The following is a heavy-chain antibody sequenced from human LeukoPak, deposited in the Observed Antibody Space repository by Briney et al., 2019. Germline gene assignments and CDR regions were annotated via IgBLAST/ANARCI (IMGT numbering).Heavy chain of an antibody. D-gene: IGHD2-2*01. V-gene: IGHV3-74*01. CDR2: INSDGSST. Sequence: PGGSLRLSCAASGFTFSSYWMHWVRHAPGKELLRVSRINSDGSSTSYADSVKGRFTISRDNAKNTLYLQMNTLRAEDTAVYYCAREEGYCTSTSCHAGGHAFDIWGQGTMVTVSP. CDR1: GFTFSSYW. CDR3: AREEGYCTSTSCHAGGHAFDI. J-gene: IGHJ3*02.